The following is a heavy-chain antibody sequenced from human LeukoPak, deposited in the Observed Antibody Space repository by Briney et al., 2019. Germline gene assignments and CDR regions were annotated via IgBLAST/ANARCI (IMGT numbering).Heavy chain of an antibody. J-gene: IGHJ4*02. CDR3: ARDGLHRRTFDY. CDR1: GFTFSSYS. CDR2: ISSSSSYI. D-gene: IGHD5-24*01. V-gene: IGHV3-21*01. Sequence: PGGSLRLSCAASGFTFSSYSMNWVRQAPGKGLEWVSSISSSSSYIYYADSVKGRFTISRDNAKNPLYLQMNSLRAEDTAVYYCARDGLHRRTFDYWGQGTLVTVSS.